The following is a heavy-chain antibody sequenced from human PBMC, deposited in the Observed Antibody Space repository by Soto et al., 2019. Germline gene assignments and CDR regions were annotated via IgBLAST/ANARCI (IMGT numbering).Heavy chain of an antibody. D-gene: IGHD3-10*01. CDR1: VVSFSGYY. V-gene: IGHV4-34*01. J-gene: IGHJ5*02. CDR2: INHSGST. Sequence: PWQTVSLTCAFYVVSFSGYYWSCIRHPPGKGLEWIGEINHSGSTNYNPSLKSRVTISVDTSKNQFSLKLSSVTAADTAVYYCARVPSITMLRGENRFDPWGQGTLVTVSS. CDR3: ARVPSITMLRGENRFDP.